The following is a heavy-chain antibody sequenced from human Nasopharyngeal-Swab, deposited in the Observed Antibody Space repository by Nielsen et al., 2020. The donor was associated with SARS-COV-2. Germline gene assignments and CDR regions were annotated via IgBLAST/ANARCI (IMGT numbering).Heavy chain of an antibody. CDR1: GFTFSSYW. Sequence: GGSLRLSCAASGFTFSSYWMSWVRQAPGKGLEWVANIKQDGSEKYYVDSVKGRFTISRDNAKNSLYLQMNSLRAEDTAVYYCASEDPSYYMDVWGKGTTVTVSS. CDR2: IKQDGSEK. CDR3: ASEDPSYYMDV. J-gene: IGHJ6*03. V-gene: IGHV3-7*04.